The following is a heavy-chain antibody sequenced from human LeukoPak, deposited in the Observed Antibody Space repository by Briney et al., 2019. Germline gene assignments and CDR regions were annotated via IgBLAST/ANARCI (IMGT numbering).Heavy chain of an antibody. V-gene: IGHV1-2*02. J-gene: IGHJ4*02. Sequence: ASVKVSCKASGYTFTGYYIHWVRQAPGQGLEWMGWINPNSGDTNSSQKLQDRVTLTRDTSISTAYMELSSLTSDDTAVYYCARAYGSGTSYHPDYWGQGTLVTVSS. CDR2: INPNSGDT. CDR1: GYTFTGYY. D-gene: IGHD3-10*01. CDR3: ARAYGSGTSYHPDY.